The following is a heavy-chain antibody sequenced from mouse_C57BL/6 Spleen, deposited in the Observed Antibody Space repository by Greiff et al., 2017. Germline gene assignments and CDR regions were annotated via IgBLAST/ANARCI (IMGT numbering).Heavy chain of an antibody. Sequence: QVQLQQSGAELARPGASVKLSCKASGYTFTSYGISWVKQRTGQGLEWIGEIYPRSGNTYYNEKFKGKATLTVDKSSSTAYMELRSLTSEDSAVYFCERDYGSSSFYFDYWGQGTTRTVSS. D-gene: IGHD1-1*01. V-gene: IGHV1-81*01. CDR1: GYTFTSYG. J-gene: IGHJ2*01. CDR2: IYPRSGNT. CDR3: ERDYGSSSFYFDY.